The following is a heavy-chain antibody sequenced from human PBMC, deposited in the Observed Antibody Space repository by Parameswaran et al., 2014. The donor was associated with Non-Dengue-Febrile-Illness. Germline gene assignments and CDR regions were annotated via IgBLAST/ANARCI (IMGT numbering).Heavy chain of an antibody. J-gene: IGHJ4*02. CDR2: IKSKTDGGTT. CDR3: TTDLARITMVQGVSY. D-gene: IGHD3-10*01. V-gene: IGHV3-15*01. Sequence: VRQAPGKGLEWVGRIKSKTDGGTTDYAAPVKGRFTISRDDSKNTLYLQMNSLKTEDTAVYYCTTDLARITMVQGVSYWGQGTLVTVSS.